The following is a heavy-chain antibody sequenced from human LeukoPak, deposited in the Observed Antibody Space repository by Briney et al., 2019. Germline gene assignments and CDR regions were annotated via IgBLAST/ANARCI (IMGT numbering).Heavy chain of an antibody. CDR2: ISSSSSYI. Sequence: GGCLRLSCAASGFTFSSYSMNWVRQAPGKGLEWVSSISSSSSYIYYADSVKGRFTISRDNAKNSLYLQMNSLRAEDTAVYYCARLYSSSWFCDYWGQGTLVTVSS. V-gene: IGHV3-21*01. CDR3: ARLYSSSWFCDY. J-gene: IGHJ4*02. D-gene: IGHD6-13*01. CDR1: GFTFSSYS.